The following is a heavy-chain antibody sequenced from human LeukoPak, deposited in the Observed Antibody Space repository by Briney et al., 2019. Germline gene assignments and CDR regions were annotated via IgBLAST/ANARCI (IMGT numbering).Heavy chain of an antibody. J-gene: IGHJ4*02. CDR1: GYTYTNYW. CDR3: VRPGPSGSYAY. Sequence: PGGSLRLSCKGSGYTYTNYWIIWVRQMPGKGLEWMGRIDPSDSHTNYSSSFQGHVTISADKSISTAYLQWSSLKASDTAVYYCVRPGPSGSYAYWGPGTLVIVSS. CDR2: IDPSDSHT. D-gene: IGHD1-26*01. V-gene: IGHV5-10-1*01.